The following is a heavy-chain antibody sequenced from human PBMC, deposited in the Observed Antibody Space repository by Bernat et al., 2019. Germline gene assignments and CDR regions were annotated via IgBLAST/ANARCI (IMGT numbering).Heavy chain of an antibody. V-gene: IGHV3-9*01. Sequence: EVQLVESGGGLVQPGGSLRLSCAGSGFTFDDYAMYWVRQVPGKGLEWVSGISWNSVTTTYADSVNGRFTISRDNAKNSLYLQMNSLRAEDTAFYYCSKAVAAAVSDAFDIWGQGTLVTVSS. CDR3: SKAVAAAVSDAFDI. CDR1: GFTFDDYA. CDR2: ISWNSVTT. D-gene: IGHD6-13*01. J-gene: IGHJ3*02.